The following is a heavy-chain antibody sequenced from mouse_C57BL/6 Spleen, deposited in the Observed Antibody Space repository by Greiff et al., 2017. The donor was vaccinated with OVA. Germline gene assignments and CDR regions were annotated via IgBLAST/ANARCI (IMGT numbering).Heavy chain of an antibody. D-gene: IGHD1-1*01. CDR1: GYTFTDYY. V-gene: IGHV1-26*01. J-gene: IGHJ2*01. CDR2: INPNNGGT. Sequence: EVQLQQSGPELVKPGASVKISCKASGYTFTDYYMNWVKQSHGKSLEWIGDINPNNGGTSYNQKFKGKATLTVDTSSSTAYMELRSLTSEDSAVYYCARGATVVFGYWGQGTTLTVSS. CDR3: ARGATVVFGY.